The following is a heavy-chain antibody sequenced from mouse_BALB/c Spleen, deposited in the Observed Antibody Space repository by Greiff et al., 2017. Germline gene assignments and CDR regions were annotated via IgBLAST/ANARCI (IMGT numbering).Heavy chain of an antibody. D-gene: IGHD1-1*01. V-gene: IGHV5-6-4*01. J-gene: IGHJ3*01. CDR3: TRDYYGSSYTWFAY. CDR1: GFTFSSYT. CDR2: ISSGGSYT. Sequence: EVQLVESGGGLVKPGGSLKLSCAASGFTFSSYTMSWVRQTPEKRLEWVATISSGGSYTYYPDSVKGRFTISRDNAKNTLYLQMSSLKSEDTAMYYCTRDYYGSSYTWFAYWGQGTLVTVSA.